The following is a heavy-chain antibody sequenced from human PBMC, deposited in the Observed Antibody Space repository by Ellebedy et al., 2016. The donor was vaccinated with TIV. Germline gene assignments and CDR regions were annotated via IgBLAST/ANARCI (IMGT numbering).Heavy chain of an antibody. Sequence: GESLKISCAASGFTFSLYSMNWIRQAPGKGLEWVASLTSTSAYVYYADSVKGRFTISRDNAENSLYLQMNTLGAEDTAVYYCARVLGSGFLDYWGQGTLVTVSS. CDR2: LTSTSAYV. CDR3: ARVLGSGFLDY. D-gene: IGHD3-10*01. CDR1: GFTFSLYS. J-gene: IGHJ4*02. V-gene: IGHV3-21*01.